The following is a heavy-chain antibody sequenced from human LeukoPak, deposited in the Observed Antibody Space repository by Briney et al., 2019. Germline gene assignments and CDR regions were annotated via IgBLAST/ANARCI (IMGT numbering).Heavy chain of an antibody. D-gene: IGHD3-16*02. CDR2: ISGSGGST. V-gene: IGHV3-23*01. Sequence: GGSLRLSCAASGFTFSSYAMSWVRQAPGKGLEWVSAISGSGGSTYYADSVKGRFTISRDNSKNTLYLQMNSLRAADTAVYYCAKDQDRTMITFGGVIVTDAFDIWGQGTMVTVSS. J-gene: IGHJ3*02. CDR1: GFTFSSYA. CDR3: AKDQDRTMITFGGVIVTDAFDI.